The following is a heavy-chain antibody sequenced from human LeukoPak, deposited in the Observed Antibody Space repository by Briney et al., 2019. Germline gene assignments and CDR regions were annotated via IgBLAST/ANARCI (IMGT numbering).Heavy chain of an antibody. J-gene: IGHJ6*02. V-gene: IGHV3-23*01. D-gene: IGHD3-22*01. CDR3: AIRGYYDTTYAYDYHAMDV. Sequence: GGSLRLSCAASGFTFSSYAMSWVRQAPGKGLEWVSAISGSGGSTYYADSVKGRFTISRDNSKNTLYLQMNSLRAEDTAVYYCAIRGYYDTTYAYDYHAMDVWGQGTAVTVSS. CDR1: GFTFSSYA. CDR2: ISGSGGST.